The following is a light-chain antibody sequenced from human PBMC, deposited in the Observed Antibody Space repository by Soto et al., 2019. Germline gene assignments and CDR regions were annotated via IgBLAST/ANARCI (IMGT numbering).Light chain of an antibody. J-gene: IGKJ1*01. CDR3: QQYDNWPRT. CDR2: DAS. CDR1: QNIDTY. V-gene: IGKV3-11*01. Sequence: EIVLTQSPATLSLSPGERATLSCRASQNIDTYLDWYQQKPGQSPRLLIFDASSRATGAPARFSGSGSGTDFTLTISSLEPEDFAVYYCQQYDNWPRTFGQGTKV.